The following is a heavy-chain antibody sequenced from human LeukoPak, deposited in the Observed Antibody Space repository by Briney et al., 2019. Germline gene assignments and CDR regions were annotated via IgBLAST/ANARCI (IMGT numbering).Heavy chain of an antibody. V-gene: IGHV3-23*01. D-gene: IGHD5-12*01. CDR3: AKPDIVATIDDY. CDR2: ISGSGGST. CDR1: GFTFSSYA. Sequence: GSLRLSCAASGFTFSSYAMSWVRPAPGKGLEWVSAISGSGGSTYYADSVKGRFTISRDNSKNTLYLQMNSLRAEDTAVYYCAKPDIVATIDDYWGQGTLVTVSS. J-gene: IGHJ4*02.